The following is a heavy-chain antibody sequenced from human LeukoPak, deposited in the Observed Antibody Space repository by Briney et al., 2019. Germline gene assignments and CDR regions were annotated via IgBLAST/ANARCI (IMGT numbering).Heavy chain of an antibody. J-gene: IGHJ6*02. D-gene: IGHD3-10*01. CDR3: ARDPLEWYGSGRQESDYYYYGMDV. CDR1: GGSISSGDYY. CDR2: IYYSGST. Sequence: NPSETLSLTCTVSGGSISSGDYYWSWIRQPPGKGLEWIGYIYYSGSTYYNPSLKSRVTISVDTSKNQFSLKLSSVTAADTAVYYCARDPLEWYGSGRQESDYYYYGMDVWGQGTTVTVSS. V-gene: IGHV4-30-4*01.